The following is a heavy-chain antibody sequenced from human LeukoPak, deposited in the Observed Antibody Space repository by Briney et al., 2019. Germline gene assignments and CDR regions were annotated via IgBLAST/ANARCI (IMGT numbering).Heavy chain of an antibody. CDR1: GNSFTNYW. Sequence: KVGESLRISCKVSGNSFTNYWIGWVRQMPGKGLEWMGIIYPGDSDTRYSPSFQGQVTISADKSINTAYLQWSSLKASDTAMYYCARGGDYSTISAEAYWGQGTLVTVSS. D-gene: IGHD2-21*02. CDR3: ARGGDYSTISAEAY. J-gene: IGHJ4*02. V-gene: IGHV5-51*01. CDR2: IYPGDSDT.